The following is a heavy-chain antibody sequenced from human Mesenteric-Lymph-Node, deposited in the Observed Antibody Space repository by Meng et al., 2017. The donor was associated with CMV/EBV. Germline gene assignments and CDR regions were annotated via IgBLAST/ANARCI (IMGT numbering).Heavy chain of an antibody. CDR2: IIAVFGTA. CDR1: GGTFSTYV. CDR3: AGAMELQRDYYFDS. Sequence: SVKVSCKASGGTFSTYVISWVRQAPGQGLEWMGGIIAVFGTANYAQKFQDRVSITTDESTTTAYMELSSLRSDDTAVYYCAGAMELQRDYYFDSWGQGTLVTVSS. J-gene: IGHJ4*02. V-gene: IGHV1-69*05. D-gene: IGHD4/OR15-4a*01.